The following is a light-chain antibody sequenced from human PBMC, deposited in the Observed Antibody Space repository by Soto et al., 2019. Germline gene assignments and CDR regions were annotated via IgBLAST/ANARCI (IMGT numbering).Light chain of an antibody. CDR1: QSVRSN. J-gene: IGKJ1*01. Sequence: EIVMTQSPGTLSVSPGERAALSCSASQSVRSNLAWYQQKRGQPPRLLIYRASTRATGIPARFSGSGSGTEFTLTISSLQSVDFAVYSCQQYNNWPWTFGQGTKVDI. CDR2: RAS. CDR3: QQYNNWPWT. V-gene: IGKV3-15*01.